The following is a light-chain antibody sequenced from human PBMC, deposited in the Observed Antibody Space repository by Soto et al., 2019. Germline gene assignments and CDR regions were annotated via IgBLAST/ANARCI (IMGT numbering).Light chain of an antibody. J-gene: IGLJ1*01. CDR2: SSN. CDR1: NSNIGSNT. CDR3: KSYAGSNTYV. V-gene: IGLV1-44*01. Sequence: QSVLTQPPSASGTPGQRVTISCSGSNSNIGSNTVNWYQQFPGAAPKLLVYSSNLRPSGVPDRFSGSKSGTSASLAISGLQSEDESDYFCKSYAGSNTYVFGSGTKLTVL.